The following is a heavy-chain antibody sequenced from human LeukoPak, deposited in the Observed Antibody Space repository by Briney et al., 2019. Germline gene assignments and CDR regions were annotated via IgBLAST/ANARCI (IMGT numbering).Heavy chain of an antibody. CDR3: ARVLVEDDYGGNTHYYYYYMDV. V-gene: IGHV4-59*12. J-gene: IGHJ6*03. D-gene: IGHD4-23*01. CDR2: IYYSGST. CDR1: GGSISSYY. Sequence: SETLSLTCTVSGGSISSYYWSWIRQPPGKGLEWIGYIYYSGSTNYNPSLKSRVTISVDTSKNQFSLKLSSVTAADTAVYYCARVLVEDDYGGNTHYYYYYMDVWGKGTTVTISS.